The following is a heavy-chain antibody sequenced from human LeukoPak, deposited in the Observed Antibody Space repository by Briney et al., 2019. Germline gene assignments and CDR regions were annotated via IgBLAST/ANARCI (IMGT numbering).Heavy chain of an antibody. D-gene: IGHD3-10*01. CDR3: ARIDYGSGPDY. Sequence: GRSLRLSCAASGFTFSSYAMHWVRQAPGKGLEWVAVISYDGSHEYYADSVKGRFTISRDNSKNTLYLQMNSLRGEDTAVYYCARIDYGSGPDYWGQGTLVTVSS. CDR2: ISYDGSHE. J-gene: IGHJ4*02. CDR1: GFTFSSYA. V-gene: IGHV3-30*04.